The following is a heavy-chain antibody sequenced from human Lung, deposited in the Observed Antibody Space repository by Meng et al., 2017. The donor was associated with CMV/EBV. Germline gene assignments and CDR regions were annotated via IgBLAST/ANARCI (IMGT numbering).Heavy chain of an antibody. CDR1: GFTFDDHA. Sequence: GGSLRLSCAASGFTFDDHAMHWVRQAPGKGLEWVSFISSTSAYIDYADSVKGRFTISRDNARNSLFLQMNSLRAEDTAVYYCARDIRGSDYYYGMDVWGQGTTVTVSS. V-gene: IGHV3-21*01. J-gene: IGHJ6*02. CDR3: ARDIRGSDYYYGMDV. D-gene: IGHD3-10*01. CDR2: ISSTSAYI.